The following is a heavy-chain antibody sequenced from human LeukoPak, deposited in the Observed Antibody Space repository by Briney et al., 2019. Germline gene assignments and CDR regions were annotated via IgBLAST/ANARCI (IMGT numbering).Heavy chain of an antibody. CDR3: AKMSGYYWGVN. Sequence: GGSLRLSCAASGFTFSGYAMSWVRRAPGRRLEWVSSISSDGVITYYAESVRGRFTISRDNSKNTLSLQLSSLRDDDTAIYYCAKMSGYYWGVNWGQGTLVTVSS. CDR1: GFTFSGYA. D-gene: IGHD3-3*01. J-gene: IGHJ4*02. V-gene: IGHV3-23*01. CDR2: ISSDGVIT.